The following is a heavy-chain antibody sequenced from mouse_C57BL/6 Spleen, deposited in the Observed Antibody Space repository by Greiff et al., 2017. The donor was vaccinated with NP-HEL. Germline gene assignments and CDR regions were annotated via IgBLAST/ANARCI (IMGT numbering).Heavy chain of an antibody. CDR1: GFTFSSYG. CDR2: ISSGGSYT. Sequence: EVKLVESGGDLVKPGGSLKLSCAASGFTFSSYGMSWVRQTPDKRLEWVATISSGGSYTYYPDSVKGRFTISRDNAKNTLYLQMSSLKSENTAMYYCARGATEYYFGYWGQGTTLTVSS. V-gene: IGHV5-6*01. D-gene: IGHD6-1*01. J-gene: IGHJ2*01. CDR3: ARGATEYYFGY.